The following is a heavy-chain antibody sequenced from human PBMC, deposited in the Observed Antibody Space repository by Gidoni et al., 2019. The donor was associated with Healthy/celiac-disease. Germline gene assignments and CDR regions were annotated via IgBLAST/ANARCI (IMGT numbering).Heavy chain of an antibody. CDR1: GFTFRSYS. J-gene: IGHJ4*02. CDR2: ISSSSSYI. CDR3: ARDVYGGKPANFDY. Sequence: EVQLVESGGGLVKPGGSLRLSCAASGFTFRSYSMNWVRQAPGKGLEWVSSISSSSSYIYYADSVKGRFTISRDNAKNSLYLQMNSLRAEDTAVYYCARDVYGGKPANFDYWGQGTLVTVSS. V-gene: IGHV3-21*01. D-gene: IGHD2-15*01.